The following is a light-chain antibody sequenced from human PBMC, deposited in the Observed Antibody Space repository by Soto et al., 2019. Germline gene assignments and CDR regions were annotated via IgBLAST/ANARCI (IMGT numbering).Light chain of an antibody. CDR2: AAS. J-gene: IGKJ1*01. Sequence: EIVWTQSPGTLSLSPGERATLSCRPSQSVSSSYLVWHQQKPGQAPRLLIYAASRRATGIPDRFSGSGSGTDFTLTISRLEPEDFAVYYCQQYGSSPWTFGQGTKVDI. V-gene: IGKV3-20*01. CDR1: QSVSSSY. CDR3: QQYGSSPWT.